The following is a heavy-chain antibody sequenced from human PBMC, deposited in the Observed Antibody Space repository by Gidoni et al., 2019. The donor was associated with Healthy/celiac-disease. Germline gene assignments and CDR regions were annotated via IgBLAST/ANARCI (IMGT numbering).Heavy chain of an antibody. CDR2: ISYDGSNK. J-gene: IGHJ4*02. CDR3: ARDQDCSSTSCYDLTFDY. D-gene: IGHD2-2*01. CDR1: GFTFSSYA. Sequence: QVQLVESGGGVVQPGRSLRPSCAASGFTFSSYAMHWVRQAPGKGLEGVAVISYDGSNKYYADSVKGRFTISRDNSKNTLYLQMNSLRAEDTAVYYCARDQDCSSTSCYDLTFDYWGQGTLVTVSS. V-gene: IGHV3-30-3*01.